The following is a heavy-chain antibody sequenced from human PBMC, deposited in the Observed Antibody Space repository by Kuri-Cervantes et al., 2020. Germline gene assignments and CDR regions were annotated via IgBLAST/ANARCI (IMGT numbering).Heavy chain of an antibody. Sequence: GGSLRLSCAASGFTFSSYSMNWVRQAPGKGLEWVSSISSSSSYIYYADSVKGRFTISRDNAKNSLYLQMNSLRAEDTAVYYCARDSRYSSGWYDFDYWGQGTLVTVSS. CDR1: GFTFSSYS. CDR2: ISSSSSYI. CDR3: ARDSRYSSGWYDFDY. D-gene: IGHD6-19*01. V-gene: IGHV3-21*01. J-gene: IGHJ4*02.